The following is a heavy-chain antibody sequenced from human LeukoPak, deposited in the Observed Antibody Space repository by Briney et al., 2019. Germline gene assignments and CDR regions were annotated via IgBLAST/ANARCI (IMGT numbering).Heavy chain of an antibody. CDR3: TRDAEYFQF. CDR1: GGSIVNYY. V-gene: IGHV4-59*01. CDR2: IYYTGST. J-gene: IGHJ1*01. Sequence: SETLSLTCTVSGGSIVNYYWSWLRQPPGKGLEWIGYIYYTGSTNYNPSLKSRVTISLDTSKNQFSLKLSSVTAADTAVYYCTRDAEYFQFWGQGTLVTVSS.